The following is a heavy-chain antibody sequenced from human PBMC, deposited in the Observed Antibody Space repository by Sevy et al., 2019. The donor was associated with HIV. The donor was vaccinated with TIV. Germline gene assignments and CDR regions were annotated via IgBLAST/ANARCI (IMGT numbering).Heavy chain of an antibody. V-gene: IGHV3-7*01. D-gene: IGHD7-27*01. Sequence: GGSLRLSCAASGFTFSGYWTSWVRQSPGKGLEWVANINQDGSEKYYVDSVKGRFTISRDNAENSLYLQMNSLRADDTAVYYCSRGPRGQLGSDYYNYYMVAWGKGTTVTASS. CDR2: INQDGSEK. CDR1: GFTFSGYW. J-gene: IGHJ6*03. CDR3: SRGPRGQLGSDYYNYYMVA.